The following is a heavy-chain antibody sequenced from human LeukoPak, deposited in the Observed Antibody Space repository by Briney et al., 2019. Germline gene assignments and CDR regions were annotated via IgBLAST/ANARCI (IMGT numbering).Heavy chain of an antibody. CDR3: ARGSDFFDY. V-gene: IGHV4-31*11. J-gene: IGHJ4*02. Sequence: SETLSLTCAVSGGSISSADFYWSWIRQHPGKGLEWIGFIYYSGSAYYNPSLKSRVSISIDTSKNQFSLTLNSATAADTAVYYCARGSDFFDYWGQGTLVTVSS. CDR2: IYYSGSA. CDR1: GGSISSADFY.